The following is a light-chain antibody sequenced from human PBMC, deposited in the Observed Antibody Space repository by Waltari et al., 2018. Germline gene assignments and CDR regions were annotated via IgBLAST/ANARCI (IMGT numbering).Light chain of an antibody. CDR1: SSDVGSYNL. CDR3: CSYAGGSAFV. J-gene: IGLJ1*01. V-gene: IGLV2-23*02. CDR2: GVS. Sequence: QSALTQPASVSGSPGQSITISCTGTSSDVGSYNLVSWYQHRPGKAPTLIIYGVSKRPSGVPNRFSGSKSGNTASLTISGLRTEDEADYYCCSYAGGSAFVFGTGTKITVL.